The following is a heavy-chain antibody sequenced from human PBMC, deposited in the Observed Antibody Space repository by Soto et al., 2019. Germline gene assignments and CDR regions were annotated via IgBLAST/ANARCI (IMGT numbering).Heavy chain of an antibody. J-gene: IGHJ4*02. V-gene: IGHV1-18*01. CDR1: GYTFASYA. Sequence: QVQLVQSGAEVKKPGASVKVSCKASGYTFASYAISWMRQAPGQGLEWMGWISAYNGNTNYAQKLQGRVTMTTDTSTSTAYRELRSLSSDDTAGYYCARDPPPPDYWGQGTLVTVSS. CDR2: ISAYNGNT. CDR3: ARDPPPPDY.